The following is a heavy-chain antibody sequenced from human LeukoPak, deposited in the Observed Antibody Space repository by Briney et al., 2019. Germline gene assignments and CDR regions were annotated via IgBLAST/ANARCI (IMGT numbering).Heavy chain of an antibody. CDR3: ARDRGPISPYYFDY. Sequence: PGGSLRLSCAASGFTFSSYSMNWVRQAPGKGLEWASSISSSSSYIYYADSVKGRFTISRDNAKNSLYRQMNSLRAEDTAVYYGARDRGPISPYYFDYWGQGTLVTVSS. CDR2: ISSSSSYI. V-gene: IGHV3-21*01. J-gene: IGHJ4*02. CDR1: GFTFSSYS. D-gene: IGHD2-21*01.